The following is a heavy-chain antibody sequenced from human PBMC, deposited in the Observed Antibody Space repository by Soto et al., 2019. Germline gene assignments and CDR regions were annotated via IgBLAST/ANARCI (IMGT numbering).Heavy chain of an antibody. Sequence: EVQLVESGGGLVQPGGSLRLSCAASGFTFSYYWMHWVRLVPGKGLVWVSHINTDGSDSSYADSVKGRFTISRDNAKNTLYLQMNGLRADDTAVYYCARDGSGWLLPFDYWGQGILITVSS. CDR2: INTDGSDS. CDR3: ARDGSGWLLPFDY. CDR1: GFTFSYYW. J-gene: IGHJ4*02. V-gene: IGHV3-74*01. D-gene: IGHD6-19*01.